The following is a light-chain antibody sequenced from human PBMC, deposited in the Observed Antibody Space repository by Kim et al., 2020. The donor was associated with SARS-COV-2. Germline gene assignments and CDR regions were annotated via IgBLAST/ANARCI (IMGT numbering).Light chain of an antibody. CDR2: GKN. CDR1: SLRSYY. CDR3: NSRDSNDNVV. J-gene: IGLJ2*01. V-gene: IGLV3-19*01. Sequence: SSELTQDPAVSVALGQTVRITCQGDSLRSYYATWYQQKPGQAPILIIYGKNNRPSGIPDRFSCSSSGNTTSLTITGTPAGDEADYYCNSRDSNDNVVFGG.